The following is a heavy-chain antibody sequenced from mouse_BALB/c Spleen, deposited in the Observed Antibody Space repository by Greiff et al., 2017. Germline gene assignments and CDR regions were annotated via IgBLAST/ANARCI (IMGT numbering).Heavy chain of an antibody. CDR1: GYSFTGYY. CDR3: ARLALYAMDY. V-gene: IGHV1-31*01. J-gene: IGHJ4*01. CDR2: INPYNGAT. Sequence: VQLQQSGPELVKPGASVKISCKASGYSFTGYYMHWVKQSHVKSLEWIGRINPYNGATSYNQNFKDKASLTVDKSSSTAYMELHSLTSEDSAVYYCARLALYAMDYWGQGTSVTVSS.